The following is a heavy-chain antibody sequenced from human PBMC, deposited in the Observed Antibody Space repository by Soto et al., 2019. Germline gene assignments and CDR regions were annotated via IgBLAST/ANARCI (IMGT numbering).Heavy chain of an antibody. Sequence: ASVEVSCKASGYTFTSYGISWVRQAPGQGLEWMGWISAYNGNTNYAQKLQGRVTMTTDTSTSTAYMELRSLRSDDTAVYYCARDSLMFLRTNGVCYTRPNSYYYGLDVWGQGTTVTVSS. CDR1: GYTFTSYG. CDR3: ARDSLMFLRTNGVCYTRPNSYYYGLDV. D-gene: IGHD2-8*01. J-gene: IGHJ6*02. V-gene: IGHV1-18*04. CDR2: ISAYNGNT.